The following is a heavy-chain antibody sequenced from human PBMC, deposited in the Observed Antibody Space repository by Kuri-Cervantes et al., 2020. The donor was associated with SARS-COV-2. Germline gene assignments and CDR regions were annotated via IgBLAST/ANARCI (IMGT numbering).Heavy chain of an antibody. CDR2: IIPIFGTA. Sequence: SVKVSCKASGGTFSSYAISWVRQAPGQGLEWMGGIIPIFGTANYAQKFQGRVTITADESTRTAYMELSSLRSEDTAVYYCARQEDYYDSSGYYYVGPRGVDYWGQGTLVTVSS. D-gene: IGHD3-22*01. V-gene: IGHV1-69*13. CDR1: GGTFSSYA. CDR3: ARQEDYYDSSGYYYVGPRGVDY. J-gene: IGHJ4*02.